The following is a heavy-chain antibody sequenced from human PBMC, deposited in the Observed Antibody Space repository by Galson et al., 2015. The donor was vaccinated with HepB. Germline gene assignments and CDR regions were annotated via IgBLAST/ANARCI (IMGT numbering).Heavy chain of an antibody. CDR1: GFTFSSYA. Sequence: SLRLSCAASGFTFSSYAMHWVRQAPGKGLEWVAVISYDGSNKYYADSVKGRFTISRDNSKNTLYLQMNSLRAEDTAVYYCARDLTETHYGDYKGAFDYWGQGTLVTVSS. D-gene: IGHD4-17*01. CDR2: ISYDGSNK. J-gene: IGHJ4*02. V-gene: IGHV3-30-3*01. CDR3: ARDLTETHYGDYKGAFDY.